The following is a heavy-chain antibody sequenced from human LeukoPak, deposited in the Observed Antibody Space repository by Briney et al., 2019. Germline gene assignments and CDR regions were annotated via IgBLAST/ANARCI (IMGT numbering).Heavy chain of an antibody. CDR2: ISAYNGNT. CDR1: GYTFTSYG. J-gene: IGHJ6*04. V-gene: IGHV1-18*04. Sequence: GASVKVSCKASGYTFTSYGISWVRQAPGQGLEWMGWISAYNGNTNYAQKLQGRVTMTTDTSTSTAYVELRSLRSDDTAVYYCARDHGRRSAGYYYGMDVWGKGTTVTVSS. CDR3: ARDHGRRSAGYYYGMDV. D-gene: IGHD2-15*01.